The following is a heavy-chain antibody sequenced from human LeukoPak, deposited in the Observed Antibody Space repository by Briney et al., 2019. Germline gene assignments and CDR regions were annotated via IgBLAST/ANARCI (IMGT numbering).Heavy chain of an antibody. J-gene: IGHJ6*03. V-gene: IGHV4-34*01. CDR2: INHSGST. CDR1: GGSFSGYY. Sequence: PSETLSLTCAVYGGSFSGYYWSWIRQPPGKGLEWIGEINHSGSTNYNPSLKSRVTISVDTSKNQFSLKLSSVTAADTAVYYCARVSLFCSGGSCYRPGYYYYMDVWGKGTTVTVSS. CDR3: ARVSLFCSGGSCYRPGYYYYMDV. D-gene: IGHD2-15*01.